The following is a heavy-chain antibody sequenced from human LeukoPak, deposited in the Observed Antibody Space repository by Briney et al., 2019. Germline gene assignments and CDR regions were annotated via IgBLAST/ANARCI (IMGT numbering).Heavy chain of an antibody. Sequence: SETLSLTCAVYGGSFSGYYWSWMRQPPGKGLEWIGEINHSGSTNYNPSLKSRVTISVDTSKNQFSLKLSSVTAADTAVYYCARGRGDAGSHIVVVTATFGALDYWGQGTLVTVS. CDR1: GGSFSGYY. J-gene: IGHJ4*02. V-gene: IGHV4-34*01. CDR2: INHSGST. CDR3: ARGRGDAGSHIVVVTATFGALDY. D-gene: IGHD2-21*02.